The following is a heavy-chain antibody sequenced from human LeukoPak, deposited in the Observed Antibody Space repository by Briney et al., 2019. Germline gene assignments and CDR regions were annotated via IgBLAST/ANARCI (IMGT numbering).Heavy chain of an antibody. J-gene: IGHJ4*02. CDR1: GFTFSSYW. CDR3: ARDSGYYGLFDY. V-gene: IGHV3-7*01. D-gene: IGHD3-22*01. CDR2: IKQDGSEK. Sequence: PGGSLRLSCAVSGFTFSSYWMSWVRQAPGKGLEWVANIKQDGSEKYYVDSVKGRFTISRDNAKNSLYLQMNSLRAEDTAVYYCARDSGYYGLFDYWGQGTLVTVSS.